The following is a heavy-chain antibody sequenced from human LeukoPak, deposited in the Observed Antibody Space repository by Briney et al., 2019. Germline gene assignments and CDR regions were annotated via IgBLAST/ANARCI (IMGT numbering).Heavy chain of an antibody. CDR2: IWYDGSNK. CDR1: GFTFSSFG. J-gene: IGHJ4*02. CDR3: ARVLGSSAPLPDY. D-gene: IGHD6-6*01. V-gene: IGHV3-33*01. Sequence: GGSLRLSCAASGFTFSSFGMHWVRQAPGKGLEWVAVIWYDGSNKYYADSVKGRFTISRDNSKNTLYLQMNSLRAEDTAVYYCARVLGSSAPLPDYWGQGTLVTVSS.